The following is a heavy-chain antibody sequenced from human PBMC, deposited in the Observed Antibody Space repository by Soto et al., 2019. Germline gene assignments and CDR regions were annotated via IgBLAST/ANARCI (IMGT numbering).Heavy chain of an antibody. CDR2: ISGSGGST. J-gene: IGHJ4*02. Sequence: GGSLRLSCAASGFTFSSYAMSWVRQAPGKGLEWVSAISGSGGSTYYADSVKGRFTISRDNSKNTLYLQMNSLRAEDKAVYYCAKQGLYYDILTGYYFDYWGQGTLVTVSS. CDR3: AKQGLYYDILTGYYFDY. CDR1: GFTFSSYA. D-gene: IGHD3-9*01. V-gene: IGHV3-23*01.